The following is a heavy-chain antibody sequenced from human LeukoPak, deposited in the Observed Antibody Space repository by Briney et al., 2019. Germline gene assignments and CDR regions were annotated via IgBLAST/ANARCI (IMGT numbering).Heavy chain of an antibody. Sequence: GGSLRLSCAASGFTFRNDRMSGVRQAPGKGLEWMASIKGDGSDKYYVDSVKGRFTISRDNAKNSMYLQMNSLRAEDTAVYYCARDPETKRGRDGLDYWGPGTLVIVSS. CDR3: ARDPETKRGRDGLDY. D-gene: IGHD1-14*01. J-gene: IGHJ4*02. CDR1: GFTFRNDR. V-gene: IGHV3-7*01. CDR2: IKGDGSDK.